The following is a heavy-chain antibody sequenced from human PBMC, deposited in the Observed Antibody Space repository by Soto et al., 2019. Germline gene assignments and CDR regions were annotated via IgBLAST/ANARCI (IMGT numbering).Heavy chain of an antibody. J-gene: IGHJ5*02. CDR2: IYWDDDK. D-gene: IGHD3-16*01. CDR3: AHIPNYYQYDWFDP. CDR1: GFSLTTRGVG. Sequence: XKPTQTLTLTCTFSGFSLTTRGVGVGWIRQPPGKALECLALIYWDDDKRYSPSLQSRLSITKDTSKNQVVLTMTNVDPVDTATYYCAHIPNYYQYDWFDPWGQGTLVSVSS. V-gene: IGHV2-5*02.